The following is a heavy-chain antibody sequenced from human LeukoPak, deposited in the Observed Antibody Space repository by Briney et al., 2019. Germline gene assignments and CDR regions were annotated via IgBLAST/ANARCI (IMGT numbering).Heavy chain of an antibody. V-gene: IGHV3-7*03. D-gene: IGHD1-26*01. J-gene: IGHJ4*02. Sequence: GGSLRLSCAASGFTFSSYWMSWVRQAPGKGLEWVANIKQDGSEKYYVDSVKGRFTISRDNAKNSLYLQMNSLRSDDTAMYFCARDDKWELFNPGDYWGQGTLVSVSS. CDR1: GFTFSSYW. CDR3: ARDDKWELFNPGDY. CDR2: IKQDGSEK.